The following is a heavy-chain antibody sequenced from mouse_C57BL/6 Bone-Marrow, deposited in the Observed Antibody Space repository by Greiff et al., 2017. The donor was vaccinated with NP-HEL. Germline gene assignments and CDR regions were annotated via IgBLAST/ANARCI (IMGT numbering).Heavy chain of an antibody. D-gene: IGHD2-4*01. CDR3: ARTLYYDYDPYYFDY. CDR2: IYPGSGNT. J-gene: IGHJ2*01. V-gene: IGHV1-76*01. Sequence: QVQLQQSGAELVRPGASVKLSCKASGYTFTDYYINWVKQRPGQGLEWIARIYPGSGNTYYNEKFKGKATLTAEKSSSTAYMQLSSLTSEDSAVYFCARTLYYDYDPYYFDYWGQGTTLTVSS. CDR1: GYTFTDYY.